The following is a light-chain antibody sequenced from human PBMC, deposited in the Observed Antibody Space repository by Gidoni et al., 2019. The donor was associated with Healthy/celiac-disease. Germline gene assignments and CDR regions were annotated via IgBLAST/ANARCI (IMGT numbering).Light chain of an antibody. CDR2: GNS. CDR1: SSNIGAGYE. Sequence: QSVLTQPPSVSGAPGQRVTISCTGSSSNIGAGYEVHWYQQLPGKAPKLLIYGNSNRPSGVPYRFSGSKSGTSASLAITGLQAEDEADYYCQSYDSSLSGSSYVFGTGTKVTVL. V-gene: IGLV1-40*01. J-gene: IGLJ1*01. CDR3: QSYDSSLSGSSYV.